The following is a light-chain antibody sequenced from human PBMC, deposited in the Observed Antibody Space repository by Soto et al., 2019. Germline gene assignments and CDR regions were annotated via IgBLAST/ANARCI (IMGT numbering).Light chain of an antibody. CDR1: NSNIGAGYE. Sequence: QSVLTQPPSVSGAPGQRVTISCTGNNSNIGAGYEVHWYQQLPGTAPKLLVYGNSNRPSGVPDRFSGSKSGTSASLAITGLQAEDEADYYCQAYGSSQNGAVVFGGGIKLTVL. CDR3: QAYGSSQNGAVV. J-gene: IGLJ2*01. V-gene: IGLV1-40*01. CDR2: GNS.